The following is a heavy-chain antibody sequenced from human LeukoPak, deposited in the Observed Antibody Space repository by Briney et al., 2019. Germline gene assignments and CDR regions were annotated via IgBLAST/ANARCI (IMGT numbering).Heavy chain of an antibody. CDR2: ISAYNGNT. V-gene: IGHV1-18*01. CDR3: ARGFSMIVVAHFDY. J-gene: IGHJ4*02. Sequence: GASVKVSCKASGYTFTSYGVSWVRQAPGQGLEWMGWISAYNGNTNYAQKLQGRDTMTTDTSTSTAYMELRSLRSDDTAVYYCARGFSMIVVAHFDYWGQGTLVTVSS. D-gene: IGHD3-22*01. CDR1: GYTFTSYG.